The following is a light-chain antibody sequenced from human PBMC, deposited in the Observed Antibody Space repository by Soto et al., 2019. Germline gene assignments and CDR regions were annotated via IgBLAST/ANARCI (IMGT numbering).Light chain of an antibody. CDR1: QSITRW. CDR3: QQYEHSPN. J-gene: IGKJ5*01. CDR2: DAS. Sequence: AEFPVTLSGLFVSRVTITLRASQSITRWLAWYQQKPGRAPKLLIYDASNLEAGVPSRFRGSGSGTDFTFTISRLQPEDIATYYCQQYEHSPNFGQVGRLEIK. V-gene: IGKV1-33*01.